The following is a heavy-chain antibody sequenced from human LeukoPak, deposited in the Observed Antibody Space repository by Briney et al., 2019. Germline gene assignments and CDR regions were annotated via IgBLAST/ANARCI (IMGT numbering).Heavy chain of an antibody. J-gene: IGHJ6*03. CDR3: AKDGAPNAGHMDV. V-gene: IGHV3-23*01. D-gene: IGHD3-10*01. Sequence: PGGSLRLSCAASGFTFNSYTMSWVRLAPGKGLEWVSSVGSAGADTWYADSVKGRFTISRDNSKNTLYLQMDSPRAEDTALYYCAKDGAPNAGHMDVWGKGTTVTVSS. CDR2: VGSAGADT. CDR1: GFTFNSYT.